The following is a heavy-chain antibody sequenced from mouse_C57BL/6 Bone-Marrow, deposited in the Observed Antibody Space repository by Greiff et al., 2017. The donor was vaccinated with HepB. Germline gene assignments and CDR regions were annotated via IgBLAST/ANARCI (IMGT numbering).Heavy chain of an antibody. CDR1: GFTFSSYA. CDR2: ISDGGSYT. V-gene: IGHV5-4*01. J-gene: IGHJ3*01. D-gene: IGHD1-1*01. Sequence: DVKLVESGGGLVKPGGSLKLSCAASGFTFSSYAMSWVRQTPEKRLEWVATISDGGSYTYYPDNVKGRFTISRDNAKNNLYLQMSHLKSEDTAMYYCAREGGSYYGSSYVAYWGQGTLVTVSA. CDR3: AREGGSYYGSSYVAY.